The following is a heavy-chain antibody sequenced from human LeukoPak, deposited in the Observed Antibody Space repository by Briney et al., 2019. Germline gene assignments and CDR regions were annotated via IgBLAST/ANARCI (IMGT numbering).Heavy chain of an antibody. V-gene: IGHV3-21*01. CDR2: ISSSSTYI. D-gene: IGHD6-19*01. Sequence: GGSLRLSCAASGFTLSSYSMNWVRQAPGKGLEWVSSISSSSTYIYYADSVKGRFTISRDNAKNSLNLQMNSLRAEDMAMYYCVKEQQWLAFDYWGQGTLVTVSS. J-gene: IGHJ4*02. CDR1: GFTLSSYS. CDR3: VKEQQWLAFDY.